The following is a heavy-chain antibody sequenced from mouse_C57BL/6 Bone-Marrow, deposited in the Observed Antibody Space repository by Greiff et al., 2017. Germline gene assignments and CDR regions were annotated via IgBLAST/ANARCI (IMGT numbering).Heavy chain of an antibody. CDR2: INPSSGYT. Sequence: QVQLQQSGAELARPGASVKMSCKASGYTFTSYTMHWVKQRPGQGLEWIGYINPSSGYTKYNQKFKDQATLTADKSSSTAYLQLSSLTSEDSAVYYCASYYGYDVFAYWGQGTLVTVSA. CDR1: GYTFTSYT. D-gene: IGHD2-2*01. V-gene: IGHV1-4*01. CDR3: ASYYGYDVFAY. J-gene: IGHJ3*01.